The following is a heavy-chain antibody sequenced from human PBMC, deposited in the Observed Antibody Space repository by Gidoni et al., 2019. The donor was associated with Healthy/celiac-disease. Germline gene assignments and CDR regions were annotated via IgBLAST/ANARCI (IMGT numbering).Heavy chain of an antibody. D-gene: IGHD3-10*01. CDR1: GGSINSRSYY. CDR2: IYYSGST. J-gene: IGHJ2*01. V-gene: IGHV4-39*01. Sequence: QLHLQESGPGLVKPSETLSLTCIVSGGSINSRSYYWGWIRQPPGKGREWIGSIYYSGSTYYNPSLKSRITMSVDTSKNQFSLRLISVTAADTAVYYCARRIRYGWYFDLWGRGTLVTVSS. CDR3: ARRIRYGWYFDL.